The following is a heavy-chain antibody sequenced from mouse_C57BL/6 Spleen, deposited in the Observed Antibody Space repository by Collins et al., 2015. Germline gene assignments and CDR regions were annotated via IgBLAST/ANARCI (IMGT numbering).Heavy chain of an antibody. D-gene: IGHD2-4*01. J-gene: IGHJ1*03. CDR2: IDPNSGGT. CDR3: ARKYDYENWYFDV. CDR1: GYTFTSYW. V-gene: IGHV1-72*01. Sequence: QVQLQQPGAELVKPGASVKLSCKASGYTFTSYWMHWVKRRPGRGLEWIGRIDPNSGGTKYNEKFKSKATLTVDKPSSTAYIQLSSLTSEDSAVYYCARKYDYENWYFDVWGTGTTVTVSS.